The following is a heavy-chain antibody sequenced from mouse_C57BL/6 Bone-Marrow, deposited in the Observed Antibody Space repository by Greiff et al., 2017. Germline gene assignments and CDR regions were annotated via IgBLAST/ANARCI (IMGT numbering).Heavy chain of an antibody. D-gene: IGHD1-1*01. CDR1: GYTFTSYG. Sequence: VQLVESGAELARPGASVKLSCKASGYTFTSYGISWVKQRTGQGLEWIGEIYPRSGNTYYNEKFKGKATLTADKSSSTAYMELRSLTSEDSAVYFCARRVGITTVVATDYWGQGTTLTVSS. J-gene: IGHJ2*01. CDR3: ARRVGITTVVATDY. V-gene: IGHV1-81*01. CDR2: IYPRSGNT.